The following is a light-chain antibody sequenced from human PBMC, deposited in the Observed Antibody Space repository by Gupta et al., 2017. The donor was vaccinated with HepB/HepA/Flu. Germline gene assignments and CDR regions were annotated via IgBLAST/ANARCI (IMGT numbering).Light chain of an antibody. V-gene: IGKV1-5*03. CDR2: KTS. CDR3: QQYNNYPWT. Sequence: DIQMTQSPSTLSASVGDRVTITCRASQNTGYWLAWFQQKPGKAPNLLISKTSTLESGVPSRFSGSGSGTDFTLTISSLQPDDFATYYCQQYNNYPWTFGQGTXVEIK. J-gene: IGKJ1*01. CDR1: QNTGYW.